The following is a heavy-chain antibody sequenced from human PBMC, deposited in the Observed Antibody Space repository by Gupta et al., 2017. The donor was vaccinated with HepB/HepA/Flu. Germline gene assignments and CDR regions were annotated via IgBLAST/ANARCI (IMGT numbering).Heavy chain of an antibody. Sequence: EVQLVESGGGLVQPGGSLRLSCVASAFTFRNYWMGWVRQAPGKGLEWLANINEDGSEKNYVASVRGRFTISRDNAKNSLYLQMNSLRVEDTAVYQCMGGYKVDSWGQGTVVTVAS. CDR2: INEDGSEK. CDR1: AFTFRNYW. D-gene: IGHD3-10*01. CDR3: MGGYKVDS. J-gene: IGHJ4*02. V-gene: IGHV3-7*01.